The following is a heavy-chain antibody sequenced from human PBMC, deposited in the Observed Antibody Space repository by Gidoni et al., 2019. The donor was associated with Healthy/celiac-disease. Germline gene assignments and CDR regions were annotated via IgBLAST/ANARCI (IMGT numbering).Heavy chain of an antibody. J-gene: IGHJ4*02. CDR2: IYYSGST. V-gene: IGHV4-39*01. Sequence: QLQLQASGPGLVKPSETLSLTCTVSGGSISSSSYYWGWIRQPPGKGLEWIGRIYYSGSTYYNPSLKSRVTISVDTSKNQFSLKLSSVTAADTAVYYCASQDIVVVPAAHFDYWGQGTLVTVSS. D-gene: IGHD2-2*01. CDR3: ASQDIVVVPAAHFDY. CDR1: GGSISSSSYY.